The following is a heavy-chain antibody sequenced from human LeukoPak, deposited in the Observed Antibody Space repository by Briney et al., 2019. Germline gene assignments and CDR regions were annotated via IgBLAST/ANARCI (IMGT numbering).Heavy chain of an antibody. Sequence: SVKVSCKASGGTFSSYAISWVRQAPGQGLEWMGGIIPIFGTANYAQKFQGRVTITTDESTSTAYMELSSLRSEDTAVYYCASKGAPPQGGPYYYSYYMDVWGKGTTVTVSS. V-gene: IGHV1-69*05. J-gene: IGHJ6*03. CDR1: GGTFSSYA. CDR2: IIPIFGTA. CDR3: ASKGAPPQGGPYYYSYYMDV.